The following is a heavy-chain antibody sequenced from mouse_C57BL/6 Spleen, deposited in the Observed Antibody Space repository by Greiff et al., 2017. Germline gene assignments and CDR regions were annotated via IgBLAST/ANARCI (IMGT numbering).Heavy chain of an antibody. D-gene: IGHD1-1*01. CDR1: GFSLTSYG. Sequence: QVQLQQSGPGLVQPSQSLSITCIASGFSLTSYGVHWVRQSPGKGLEWLGVIWSGGSTDYNAAFISRLSISKDNSKSQVFFKINSLQADDTAIYYCARHYGSSYWYFDVWGTGTTVTVSS. J-gene: IGHJ1*03. V-gene: IGHV2-2*01. CDR3: ARHYGSSYWYFDV. CDR2: IWSGGST.